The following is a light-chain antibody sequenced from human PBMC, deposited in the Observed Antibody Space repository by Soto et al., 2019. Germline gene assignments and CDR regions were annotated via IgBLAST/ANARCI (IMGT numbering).Light chain of an antibody. CDR3: AAWDVSLNGWV. J-gene: IGLJ3*02. V-gene: IGLV1-44*01. CDR1: SSNIGSNT. Sequence: QSVLTQPPSASGTPGQRVTISCSGSSSNIGSNTVNWYQQLPGTAPKLLIYSNNQRPSVVPDRFSGSKSGTSASLAISGLQSEDEADYYCAAWDVSLNGWVFGGGTKLTVL. CDR2: SNN.